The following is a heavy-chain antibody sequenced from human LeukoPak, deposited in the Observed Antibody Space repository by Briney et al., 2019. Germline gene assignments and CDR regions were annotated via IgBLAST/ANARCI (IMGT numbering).Heavy chain of an antibody. J-gene: IGHJ6*03. CDR1: GGSISSGTYY. D-gene: IGHD2-21*01. CDR3: ASDDGLWSPYNYYFYLDV. CDR2: IYTSGTT. Sequence: SETLSLACTVSGGSISSGTYYWSWIRQPAGKGLEWIGRIYTSGTTNYNPSLKSRVSISIDTSKNQFSLKLSSVTAADTAVYYCASDDGLWSPYNYYFYLDVWGKGTTVTVSS. V-gene: IGHV4-61*02.